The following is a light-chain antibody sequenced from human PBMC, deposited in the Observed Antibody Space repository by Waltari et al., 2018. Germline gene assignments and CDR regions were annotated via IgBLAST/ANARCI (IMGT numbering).Light chain of an antibody. V-gene: IGKV3-20*01. CDR2: GAS. J-gene: IGKJ1*01. Sequence: EIVLTQSPGILSLSPGERATLSCRASQSLSSALACYQQKPGQAPRLLIYGASNRATGIPDRFSGGGSGTDFSLTISRLEPEDFAVYYCQHYVRLPATFGQGTKVEIK. CDR3: QHYVRLPAT. CDR1: QSLSSA.